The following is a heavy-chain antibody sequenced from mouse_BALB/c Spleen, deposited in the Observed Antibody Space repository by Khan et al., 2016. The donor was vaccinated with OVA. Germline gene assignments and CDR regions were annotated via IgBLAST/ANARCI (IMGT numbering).Heavy chain of an antibody. CDR2: ISYSGST. CDR1: GYSITRGYG. J-gene: IGHJ2*01. Sequence: EVQLQESGPGLVKPSQSLSLTCTVTGYSITRGYGWNWIRQFPGNKLEWMGYISYSGSTNYKPSLKSRLSITPDTSNNQFFLKLNSVTTEDTATYYCARTARIKYWGQGTTLTVSS. D-gene: IGHD1-2*01. CDR3: ARTARIKY. V-gene: IGHV3-2*02.